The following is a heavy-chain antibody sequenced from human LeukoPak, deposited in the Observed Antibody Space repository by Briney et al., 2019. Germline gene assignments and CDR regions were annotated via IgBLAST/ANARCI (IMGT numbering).Heavy chain of an antibody. CDR1: GYTFTGYY. V-gene: IGHV1-2*06. CDR2: IIPNSGGT. CDR3: ARSPPNGWYRAGSLDV. Sequence: GASVKVSCKASGYTFTGYYIHWVRQAPGQGLEWMGRIIPNSGGTNYAQKFQGRVTMTRDTSISTAYMELSRLRSDDMAVYYCARSPPNGWYRAGSLDVWGQGTMVVVSS. J-gene: IGHJ3*01. D-gene: IGHD6-19*01.